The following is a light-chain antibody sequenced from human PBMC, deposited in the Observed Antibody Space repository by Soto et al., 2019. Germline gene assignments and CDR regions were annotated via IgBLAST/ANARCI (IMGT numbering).Light chain of an antibody. J-gene: IGLJ1*01. CDR3: QSYDSTLSARYV. V-gene: IGLV1-40*01. CDR1: SSNIGAGYD. CDR2: ANI. Sequence: QSVLTQPPSVSGAPGQRGTISCTGSSSNIGAGYDVHWYQQRPGAAPKLLISANINRPSGVPDRFSGSKSGTSASLAITGLQADDEGDYSCQSYDSTLSARYVFGTGTKLTVL.